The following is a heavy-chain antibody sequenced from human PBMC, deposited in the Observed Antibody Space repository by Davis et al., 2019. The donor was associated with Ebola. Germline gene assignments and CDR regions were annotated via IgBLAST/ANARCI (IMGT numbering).Heavy chain of an antibody. CDR2: LYYTGST. CDR3: AAYLSQGYSYGYAHYDGMDV. J-gene: IGHJ6*02. D-gene: IGHD5-18*01. CDR1: GGSISSSSYY. Sequence: MPSETLSLTCAVSGGSISSSSYYWGWIRQPPGKGLEWIGSLYYTGSTYYNPSLKSRVTISVDTSKNHFSLKLNSVTAADTAVYYCAAYLSQGYSYGYAHYDGMDVWGQGTTVTVSS. V-gene: IGHV4-39*02.